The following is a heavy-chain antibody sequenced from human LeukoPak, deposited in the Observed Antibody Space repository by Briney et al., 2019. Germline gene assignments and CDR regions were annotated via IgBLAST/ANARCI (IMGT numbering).Heavy chain of an antibody. D-gene: IGHD5-18*01. CDR2: ISYGGTNK. J-gene: IGHJ4*02. V-gene: IGHV3-30*03. Sequence: PGRSLRLSCAPSGFTFSNYGMHWVRQAPGKGLEWVAVISYGGTNKYYADSVKGRFTISRDNSKNTLFLQMNSLRAEDTAVYYCSRGSGYSYSFTGRERTKSRLDYWGQGTLVTVSS. CDR3: SRGSGYSYSFTGRERTKSRLDY. CDR1: GFTFSNYG.